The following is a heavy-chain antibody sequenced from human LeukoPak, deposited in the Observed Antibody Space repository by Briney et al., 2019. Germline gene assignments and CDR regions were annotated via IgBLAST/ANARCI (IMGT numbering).Heavy chain of an antibody. D-gene: IGHD6-19*01. CDR2: FDPEDGET. Sequence: ASVKVSCKVSGYTLTELSMHWVRQAPGKGLEWMGGFDPEDGETIYAQKFQGRVTMTEDTSTDTAYMELSSLRSEDTAVYYCVTGYSSLYAFDIWGQGTMVTVSS. CDR1: GYTLTELS. V-gene: IGHV1-24*01. CDR3: VTGYSSLYAFDI. J-gene: IGHJ3*02.